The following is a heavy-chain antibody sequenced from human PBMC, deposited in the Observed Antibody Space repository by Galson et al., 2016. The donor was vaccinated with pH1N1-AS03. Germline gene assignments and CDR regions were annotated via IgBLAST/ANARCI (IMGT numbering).Heavy chain of an antibody. Sequence: SLRLSCAASGFSFSDYEMNWVRQAPGKGLEWVSYISNTGATKHYADSVRGRFTISRDNAKQLLYLQMNNLRGEDTALYYCVRGADTAVEPFEDCWGQGTLVTVSS. CDR1: GFSFSDYE. CDR2: ISNTGATK. D-gene: IGHD5-18*01. V-gene: IGHV3-48*03. J-gene: IGHJ1*01. CDR3: VRGADTAVEPFEDC.